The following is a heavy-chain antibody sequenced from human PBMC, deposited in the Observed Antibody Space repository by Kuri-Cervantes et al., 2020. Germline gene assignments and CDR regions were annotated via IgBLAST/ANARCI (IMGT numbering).Heavy chain of an antibody. V-gene: IGHV1-8*02. J-gene: IGHJ4*02. CDR2: MNPNSGNT. CDR3: ARDGYYDSSGYYS. CDR1: GYSFTSYD. D-gene: IGHD3-22*01. Sequence: ASVKVSCKASGYSFTSYDINWVRQATGQGLEWMGWMNPNSGNTGYAQKFQGRVTMTRDTSISTAYMELSRLRSDDTAVYYCARDGYYDSSGYYSWGQGTLVTVSS.